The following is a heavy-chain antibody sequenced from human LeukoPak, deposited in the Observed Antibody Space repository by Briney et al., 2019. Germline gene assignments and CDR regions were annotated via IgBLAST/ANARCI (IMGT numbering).Heavy chain of an antibody. CDR2: ISDDGKKA. V-gene: IGHV3-74*01. CDR3: AASFRVTGTTYYY. J-gene: IGHJ4*02. D-gene: IGHD1-20*01. Sequence: PGGSLRLSCAESGFTFTSHWMHWVRQAPGEGLVWVSHISDDGKKANYADSVKGRFTISRDAAKNTLHLQMDSLRVEDTALYYCAASFRVTGTTYYYWGQGTMVTVSS. CDR1: GFTFTSHW.